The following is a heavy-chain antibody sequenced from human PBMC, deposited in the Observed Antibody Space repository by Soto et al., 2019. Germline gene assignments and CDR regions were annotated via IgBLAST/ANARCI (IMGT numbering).Heavy chain of an antibody. D-gene: IGHD6-13*01. J-gene: IGHJ6*02. CDR1: GFSLSTSGMC. Sequence: SGPTLVNPTHTLTLTCTFSGFSLSTSGMCVSWIRQRPGNALEWLALIDWDDDKYYSTSLKTRLTISKDTSKNQVVLTMTSMDPVATATYSCERASSSWYRSYYDYGMDVWGQGTTVTVS. V-gene: IGHV2-70*01. CDR3: ERASSSWYRSYYDYGMDV. CDR2: IDWDDDK.